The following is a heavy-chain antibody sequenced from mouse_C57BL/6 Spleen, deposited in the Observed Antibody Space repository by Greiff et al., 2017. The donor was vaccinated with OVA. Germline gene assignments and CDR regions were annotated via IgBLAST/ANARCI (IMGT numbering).Heavy chain of an antibody. V-gene: IGHV1-22*01. D-gene: IGHD1-1*01. J-gene: IGHJ1*03. CDR1: GYTFTDYN. CDR2: INPNNGGT. Sequence: VQLQQSGPELVKPGASVKMSCKASGYTFTDYNMHWVKQSHGKSLEWIGYINPNNGGTSYNQKFKGKATLTVNKSSSTAYMELRSLTSEDSAVYYCARAYYGSSYGYCDVWGTGTTVTVSS. CDR3: ARAYYGSSYGYCDV.